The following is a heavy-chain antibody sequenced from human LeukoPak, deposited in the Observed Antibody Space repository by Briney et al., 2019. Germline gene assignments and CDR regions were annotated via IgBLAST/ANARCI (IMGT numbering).Heavy chain of an antibody. CDR1: DDSFSSHY. D-gene: IGHD4-17*01. J-gene: IGHJ3*02. Sequence: PSETLSLTCAVSDDSFSSHYWTWIRQPPGKGLEWVGYISYIGSTNYNPSLKSRVTISIDTSKNQFSLKLSSVTAADTAVYYCARDLVTVTKGFDIWGQGTMVSVSS. CDR2: ISYIGST. CDR3: ARDLVTVTKGFDI. V-gene: IGHV4-59*11.